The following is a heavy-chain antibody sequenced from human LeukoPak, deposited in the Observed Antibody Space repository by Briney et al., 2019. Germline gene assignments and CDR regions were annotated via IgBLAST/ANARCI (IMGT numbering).Heavy chain of an antibody. CDR3: ARGPSPMVRGVFDY. J-gene: IGHJ4*02. V-gene: IGHV3-30*04. D-gene: IGHD3-10*01. Sequence: GKSLRLSCAASGFTFSTYAMHWVRQAPGQGLEWVAVISYDGGNNYYADSVKGRFTISRDNAKNSLYLQMNSLRAEDTAVYYCARGPSPMVRGVFDYWGQGTLVTVSS. CDR1: GFTFSTYA. CDR2: ISYDGGNN.